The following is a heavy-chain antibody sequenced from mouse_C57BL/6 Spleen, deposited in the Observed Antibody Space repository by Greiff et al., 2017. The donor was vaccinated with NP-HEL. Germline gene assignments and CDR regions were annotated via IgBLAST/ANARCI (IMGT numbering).Heavy chain of an antibody. J-gene: IGHJ1*03. CDR2: INPNNGGT. V-gene: IGHV1-18*01. Sequence: VQLQQSGPELVKPGASVKIPCKASGYTFTDYNMDWVKQSHGKSLEWIGDINPNNGGTIYNQKFKGKATLTVEKSSSTAYMELRSLTSEDTAVYYCARWDYYGSSSYWYFDVWGTGTTVTVSS. D-gene: IGHD1-1*01. CDR1: GYTFTDYN. CDR3: ARWDYYGSSSYWYFDV.